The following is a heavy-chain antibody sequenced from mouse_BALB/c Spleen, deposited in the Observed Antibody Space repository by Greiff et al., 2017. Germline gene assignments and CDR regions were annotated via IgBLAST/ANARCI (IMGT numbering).Heavy chain of an antibody. V-gene: IGHV5-12-2*01. CDR2: ISNGGGST. CDR3: ARGTGDY. J-gene: IGHJ4*01. D-gene: IGHD3-3*01. Sequence: EVHLVESGGGLVQPGGSLKLSCAASGFTFSSYTMSWVRQTPEKRLEWVAYISNGGGSTYYPDTVKGRFTISRDNAKNTLYLQMSSLKSEDTAMYYCARGTGDYWGQGTSVTVSS. CDR1: GFTFSSYT.